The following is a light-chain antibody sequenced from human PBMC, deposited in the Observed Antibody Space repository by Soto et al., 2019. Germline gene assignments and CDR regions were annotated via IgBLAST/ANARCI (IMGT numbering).Light chain of an antibody. J-gene: IGKJ4*01. CDR2: LGS. CDR3: MQALQTPLT. Sequence: DIVMTQSPLSLXVXPXXXAXXXCXASQXLLHSNGYNYLDWYLQKPGQSPQLLIYLGSNRASGVPDRFSGSGSGTDFTLKISRVEAEDVGVYYCMQALQTPLTFGGGTKVDI. CDR1: QXLLHSNGYNY. V-gene: IGKV2-28*01.